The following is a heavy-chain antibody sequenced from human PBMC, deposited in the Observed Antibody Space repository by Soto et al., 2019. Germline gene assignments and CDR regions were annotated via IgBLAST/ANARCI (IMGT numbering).Heavy chain of an antibody. J-gene: IGHJ5*02. CDR3: ARTFLMGDPVVNWFDP. V-gene: IGHV4-39*01. CDR2: IFYTGST. D-gene: IGHD1-26*01. Sequence: QLQLQESGPGLVKPSETLSLTCTVSGGYIRTSSFYWGWIRQPPGKVLEWIGTIFYTGSTYYNPSLNSRVTISVDTSKNQFSLNLTCVTAAETAVNYCARTFLMGDPVVNWFDPWGQGTLVTVSS. CDR1: GGYIRTSSFY.